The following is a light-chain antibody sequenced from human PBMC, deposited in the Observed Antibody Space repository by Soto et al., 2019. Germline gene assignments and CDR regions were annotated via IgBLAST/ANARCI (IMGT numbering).Light chain of an antibody. CDR1: QRVSNNY. J-gene: IGKJ1*01. V-gene: IGKV3-20*01. CDR2: GAS. CDR3: QQYGSSGT. Sequence: EIVLTQSPGTLSLSPGERATLSCRASQRVSNNYLAWYQQKPGQAPRLLIYGASNRATGIPDRFSGSGSGTDVTLTISRLEPEDFAVYYCQQYGSSGTFGQGTKVEIK.